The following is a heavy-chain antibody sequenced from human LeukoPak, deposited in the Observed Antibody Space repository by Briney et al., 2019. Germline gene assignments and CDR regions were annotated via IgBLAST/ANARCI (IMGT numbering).Heavy chain of an antibody. V-gene: IGHV3-23*01. D-gene: IGHD3-10*01. CDR2: ISGSGGST. Sequence: HTGGSLRLSCAASGFTFSSYAMSWVRQAPGKGLEWVSAISGSGGSTYYADSVKGRFTISRDNSKNTLYLQMNSLRAEDTAVYYCAKDNYYGSGSYYKIGYFDYWGQGTLVTVSS. CDR1: GFTFSSYA. CDR3: AKDNYYGSGSYYKIGYFDY. J-gene: IGHJ4*02.